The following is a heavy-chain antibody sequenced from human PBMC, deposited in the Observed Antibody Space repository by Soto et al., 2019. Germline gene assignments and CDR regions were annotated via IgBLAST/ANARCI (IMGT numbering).Heavy chain of an antibody. CDR3: NRGSEYDFWSGYL. D-gene: IGHD3-3*01. CDR1: GGTSTRYA. V-gene: IGHV1-69*06. J-gene: IGHJ4*02. Sequence: QERLVQSGAEVRKPGSSVKVSCKVTGGTSTRYAINWVRQAPGQGLEWMGDIVPMFGTSKYAQKFQGRVTITADTSTNTAYMELRSLRSEDTAVYYCNRGSEYDFWSGYLWGQGTLVSVSS. CDR2: IVPMFGTS.